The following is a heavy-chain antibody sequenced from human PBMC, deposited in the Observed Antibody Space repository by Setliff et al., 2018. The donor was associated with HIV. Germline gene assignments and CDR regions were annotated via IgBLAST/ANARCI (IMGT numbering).Heavy chain of an antibody. CDR2: IYHSGST. Sequence: SETLSLTCTVSGYSISSGYYWGWIRQPPGQGLEWIGSIYHSGSTYYNPSLKSRVTISVDTSKNQFSLKLSSVTAADTAVYYCARDGPIVGAATIFNYWGQGTLVT. CDR1: GYSISSGYY. D-gene: IGHD1-26*01. J-gene: IGHJ4*02. CDR3: ARDGPIVGAATIFNY. V-gene: IGHV4-38-2*02.